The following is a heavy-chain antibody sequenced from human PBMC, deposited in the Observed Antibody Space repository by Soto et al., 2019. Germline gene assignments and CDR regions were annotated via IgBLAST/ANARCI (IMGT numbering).Heavy chain of an antibody. V-gene: IGHV3-30-3*01. CDR1: GFTFSPYT. CDR3: ARGGGFCDADCYKGGIDY. D-gene: IGHD2-21*02. Sequence: QVQLVESGGGVGQPGRSLRLSCAASGFTFSPYTMHWVRQTPGKGLEWVAVISYDGSDKNYADSVRGRFTITKDNYKNTLFLQINSLRAEDTALYYCARGGGFCDADCYKGGIDYWGQGALVTVSS. CDR2: ISYDGSDK. J-gene: IGHJ4*02.